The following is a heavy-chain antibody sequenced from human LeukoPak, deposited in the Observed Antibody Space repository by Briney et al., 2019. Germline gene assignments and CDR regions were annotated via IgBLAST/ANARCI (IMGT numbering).Heavy chain of an antibody. D-gene: IGHD2-21*02. J-gene: IGHJ5*02. CDR1: GGSISSSSYY. CDR2: IYYSGST. CDR3: ARHKLLTQGAYCGGDCYSGWFDP. V-gene: IGHV4-39*01. Sequence: SETLSLTCTVSGGSISSSSYYWGWIRQPPGKGLEWIGSIYYSGSTYYNPPPKSRVTISVDTSKNQFSLKLSSVTAADTAVYYCARHKLLTQGAYCGGDCYSGWFDPWGQGTLVTVSS.